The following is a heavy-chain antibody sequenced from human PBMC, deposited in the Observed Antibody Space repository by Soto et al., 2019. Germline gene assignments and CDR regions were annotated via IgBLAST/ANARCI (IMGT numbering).Heavy chain of an antibody. CDR1: GFTFSSYG. CDR2: ISYDGSNK. D-gene: IGHD2-15*01. Sequence: GRSLRLSCAASGFTFSSYGMHWVRQAPGKGLEWVAVISYDGSNKYYADSVKGRFTISRDNSKNTLYLQMNSLRAEDTAVYYCAKEGPPYCSGGSCYSVYFDYLGQGNLVTVS. V-gene: IGHV3-30*18. CDR3: AKEGPPYCSGGSCYSVYFDY. J-gene: IGHJ4*02.